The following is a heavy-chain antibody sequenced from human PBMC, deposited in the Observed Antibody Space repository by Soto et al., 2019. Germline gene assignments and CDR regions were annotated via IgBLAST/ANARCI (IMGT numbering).Heavy chain of an antibody. V-gene: IGHV3-30*18. J-gene: IGHJ4*02. Sequence: HPGGSLRLSCAASGFTFSSYGMHWVRQAPGKGLEWVAVISYDGSNKYYADSVKGRFTISRDNSKNTLYLQMNSLRAEDTAVYYCAKPNGDYGLVDYWGQGTLVTVSS. CDR1: GFTFSSYG. CDR3: AKPNGDYGLVDY. CDR2: ISYDGSNK. D-gene: IGHD4-17*01.